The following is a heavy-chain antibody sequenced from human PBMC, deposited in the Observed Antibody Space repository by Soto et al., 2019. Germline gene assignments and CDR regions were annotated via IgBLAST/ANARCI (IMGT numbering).Heavy chain of an antibody. CDR1: GFTFSSYA. CDR3: AKAVEVVTTGYRGSDV. D-gene: IGHD1-1*01. J-gene: IGHJ6*02. Sequence: GGSLRLSCAASGFTFSSYAMYWVRQAPGRGLEWVSTISANAAGTYYADSVKGRFTISRDSSKSTVYMRMDSLRVEDTAVYYCAKAVEVVTTGYRGSDVWGHGTTVTVSS. V-gene: IGHV3-23*01. CDR2: ISANAAGT.